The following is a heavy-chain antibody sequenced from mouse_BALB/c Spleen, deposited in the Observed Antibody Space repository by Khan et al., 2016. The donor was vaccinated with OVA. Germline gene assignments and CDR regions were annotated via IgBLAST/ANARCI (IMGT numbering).Heavy chain of an antibody. CDR1: GYTFLSYT. D-gene: IGHD2-14*01. J-gene: IGHJ3*01. Sequence: QVQLKQSGAELARPGASVKMSCKASGYTFLSYTIHWIKLRPGQGMEWIGYINPSNGYTNYNQKFKDKATLTADKSSTTAYMQLSSLTSEDSAVFNCVIDGACYRNGGWFAYWGLGTLVTVSA. CDR3: VIDGACYRNGGWFAY. CDR2: INPSNGYT. V-gene: IGHV1-4*01.